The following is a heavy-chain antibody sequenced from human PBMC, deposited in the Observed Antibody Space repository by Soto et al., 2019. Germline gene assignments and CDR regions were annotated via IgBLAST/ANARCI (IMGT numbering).Heavy chain of an antibody. CDR2: SRNKANSYTT. V-gene: IGHV3-72*01. CDR1: GFPFSDHY. D-gene: IGHD1-26*01. J-gene: IGHJ4*02. Sequence: PGGSLRLSCAASGFPFSDHYMEWVRQAPGKGLEWVARSRNKANSYTTEYAASVKGRFTISRDDSKKSLYLQMNSLKTEDTAVYYCTVGGIVGATNDYWGQGTLVTSPQ. CDR3: TVGGIVGATNDY.